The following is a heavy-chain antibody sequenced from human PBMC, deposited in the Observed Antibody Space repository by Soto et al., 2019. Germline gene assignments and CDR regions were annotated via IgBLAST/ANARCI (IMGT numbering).Heavy chain of an antibody. V-gene: IGHV3-9*01. CDR1: GFTFDDYA. J-gene: IGHJ6*03. CDR2: ISWNSGSI. Sequence: EVQLVESGGGLVQPGRSLRLSCAASGFTFDDYAMHWVRQAPGKGLEWVSGISWNSGSIGYTDSVKGRFTISRDNAKNSLYLQMNSLRAEDTALYYCAKAGSLDYYYYMDVWGKGTTVTVSS. CDR3: AKAGSLDYYYYMDV. D-gene: IGHD6-13*01.